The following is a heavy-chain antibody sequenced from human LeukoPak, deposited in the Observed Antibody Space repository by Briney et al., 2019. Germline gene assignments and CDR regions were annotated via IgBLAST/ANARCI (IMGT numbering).Heavy chain of an antibody. CDR2: ISYDGSNE. V-gene: IGHV3-30*01. D-gene: IGHD2-21*01. J-gene: IGHJ4*02. Sequence: PGGSLRLSCAASGFTVSTYAMHWVRQAPGKGLEWVSEISYDGSNEYYADSVKGRFTISRGKSKNTLYLQMNSLTAEDSAVYYCARARVRGVSFFAYWGQGTLVTVSS. CDR3: ARARVRGVSFFAY. CDR1: GFTVSTYA.